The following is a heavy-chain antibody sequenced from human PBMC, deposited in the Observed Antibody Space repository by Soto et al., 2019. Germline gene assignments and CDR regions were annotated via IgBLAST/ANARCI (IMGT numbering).Heavy chain of an antibody. CDR3: AIDVGTSGYSYGIHY. D-gene: IGHD5-18*01. V-gene: IGHV1-18*01. CDR1: GYTFTSYG. CDR2: ISAYNGNT. Sequence: ASVKVSCKASGYTFTSYGISWVRQAPGQGLEWMGWISAYNGNTNYAQKLQGRVTMTTDTSTSTAYMELRSLRSDDTAVYYCAIDVGTSGYSYGIHYSGQATLVSVSS. J-gene: IGHJ4*02.